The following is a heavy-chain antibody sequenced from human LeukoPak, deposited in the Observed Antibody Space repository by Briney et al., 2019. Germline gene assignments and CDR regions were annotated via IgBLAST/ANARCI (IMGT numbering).Heavy chain of an antibody. Sequence: GASVKVSCKASGCTFTGYYMHWVRQAPGQGLEWMGWINPNSGGTNYAQKFQGRVTMTRDTSISTAYMELSRLRSDDTAVYYCARPRYSSGWYVWYFDYWGQGTLVTVSS. V-gene: IGHV1-2*02. CDR2: INPNSGGT. D-gene: IGHD6-19*01. J-gene: IGHJ4*02. CDR1: GCTFTGYY. CDR3: ARPRYSSGWYVWYFDY.